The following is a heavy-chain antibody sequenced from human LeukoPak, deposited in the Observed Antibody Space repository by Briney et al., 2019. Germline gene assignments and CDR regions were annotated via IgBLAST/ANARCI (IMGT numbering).Heavy chain of an antibody. J-gene: IGHJ4*02. CDR2: ISSSSSHI. CDR3: ARDVSEVAAAGTDALDY. D-gene: IGHD6-13*01. V-gene: IGHV3-21*01. Sequence: GGSLRLSCAASGFMFSSYNMNWVRQAPGKGLEWVSSISSSSSHIYYADSVKGRFTVSRDNAKNSLFLQMNTLRAEDTAVYYCARDVSEVAAAGTDALDYWGQGTLVTVSS. CDR1: GFMFSSYN.